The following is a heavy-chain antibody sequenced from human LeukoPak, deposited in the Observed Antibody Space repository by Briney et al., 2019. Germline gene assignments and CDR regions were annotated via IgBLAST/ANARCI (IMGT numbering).Heavy chain of an antibody. Sequence: GGSLRLSCAVSGFTFSNYRMNWVRQAPGKGLEWVANINQDGSEKYYVDSVKDRFTISRDNAKNSLFLQVNSLRAEETAVYYCARDTRTFDYWGQGTLVTVSS. CDR2: INQDGSEK. D-gene: IGHD1-26*01. J-gene: IGHJ4*02. CDR3: ARDTRTFDY. V-gene: IGHV3-7*01. CDR1: GFTFSNYR.